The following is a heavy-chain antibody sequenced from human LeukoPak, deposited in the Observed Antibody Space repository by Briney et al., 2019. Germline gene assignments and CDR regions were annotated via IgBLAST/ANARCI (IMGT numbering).Heavy chain of an antibody. Sequence: ASVTVSCTASGYTFTGYYIHWVRQAPGQGLEWMGRINPNSGGTNYAQNFQGRVTMTRDTSISTAYMELSRLRSDDTAVYYCARTFVVVSDYGMDVWGQGTTVTVSS. V-gene: IGHV1-2*02. D-gene: IGHD2-2*01. CDR3: ARTFVVVSDYGMDV. CDR1: GYTFTGYY. CDR2: INPNSGGT. J-gene: IGHJ6*02.